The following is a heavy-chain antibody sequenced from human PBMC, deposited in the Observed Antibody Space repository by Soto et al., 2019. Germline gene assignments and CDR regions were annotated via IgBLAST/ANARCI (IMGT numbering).Heavy chain of an antibody. CDR3: TKAPDLDGIAVAAYFDY. V-gene: IGHV3-30*18. J-gene: IGHJ4*02. D-gene: IGHD6-19*01. Sequence: GSLRVSCAASGFTFSSYGMHWVRQAPGKGLEWVAVISYDGSNKYYADSVKGRFTISRDNSKNTLYLQMNSLRAEDTAVYYCTKAPDLDGIAVAAYFDYWGQGTLVTVSS. CDR2: ISYDGSNK. CDR1: GFTFSSYG.